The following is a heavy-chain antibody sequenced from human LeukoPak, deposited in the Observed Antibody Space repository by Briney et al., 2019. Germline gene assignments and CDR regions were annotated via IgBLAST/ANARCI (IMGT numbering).Heavy chain of an antibody. CDR1: GFTFINCA. CDR2: ISGSGGST. CDR3: AKAARWGLLEIDY. V-gene: IGHV3-23*01. D-gene: IGHD2-21*02. J-gene: IGHJ4*02. Sequence: GGSLRLSCAASGFTFINCAMNWVRQAPGKGLEWVSAISGSGGSTFYSDSVRSRFTISRDNSKNTLCLQMNSLRAGDTAVYYCAKAARWGLLEIDYWGQGTLVTVSS.